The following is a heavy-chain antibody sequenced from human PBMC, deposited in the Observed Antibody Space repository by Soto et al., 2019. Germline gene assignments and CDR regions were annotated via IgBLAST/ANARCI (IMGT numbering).Heavy chain of an antibody. J-gene: IGHJ6*02. CDR3: AKDHAVAGTSYYYGMDV. Sequence: GGSLRLSCAASGFTFSSYAMSWVRQAPGKGLEWVSAISGSGGSTYYADSVKGRFTISRDNSKNTLYLQMNSLRAEDTAVYYSAKDHAVAGTSYYYGMDVWGQGTTVTVSS. V-gene: IGHV3-23*01. D-gene: IGHD6-19*01. CDR1: GFTFSSYA. CDR2: ISGSGGST.